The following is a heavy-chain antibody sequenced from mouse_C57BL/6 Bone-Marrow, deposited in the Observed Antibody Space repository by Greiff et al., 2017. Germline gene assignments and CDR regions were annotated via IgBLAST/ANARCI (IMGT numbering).Heavy chain of an antibody. CDR3: ARDSHYYGSSYDYVDY. J-gene: IGHJ2*01. D-gene: IGHD1-1*01. V-gene: IGHV1-9*01. CDR2: ILPGSGST. Sequence: VQLQQSGAELMKPGASVKLSCKATGYTFTGYWIEWVKQRPGHGLEWIGEILPGSGSTNYNEKFKGKATFTADTSSNTAYMQLSSLTTEDSAIYYCARDSHYYGSSYDYVDYWGRGTTPTVSS. CDR1: GYTFTGYW.